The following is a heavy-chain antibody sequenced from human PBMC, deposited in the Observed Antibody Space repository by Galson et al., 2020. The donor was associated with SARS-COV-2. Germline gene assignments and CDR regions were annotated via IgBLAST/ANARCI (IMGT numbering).Heavy chain of an antibody. CDR1: GGSISSGGYY. J-gene: IGHJ4*02. V-gene: IGHV4-31*03. D-gene: IGHD3-3*01. CDR3: ARGRYYDFWSGYIQEYYFDY. CDR2: IHYSGST. Sequence: SETLSLTCTVSGGSISSGGYYWSWIRQHPGKGLEWIGYIHYSGSTYYNPSLKSRVTISVDTSKNQFSLKLSSVTAADTAVYYCARGRYYDFWSGYIQEYYFDYWGQGTLVTVSS.